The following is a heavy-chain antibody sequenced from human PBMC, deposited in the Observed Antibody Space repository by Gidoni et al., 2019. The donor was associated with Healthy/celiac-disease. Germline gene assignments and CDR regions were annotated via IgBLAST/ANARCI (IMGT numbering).Heavy chain of an antibody. V-gene: IGHV5-51*01. J-gene: IGHJ3*02. Sequence: EVQLVQSGAEVKKPGESLKISCKGSGYSFTSYWIGWVRQMPGKGLEWMGIIYPGDSDTRYSPSFQGQVTISADKSISTAYLQWSSLKASDTAMYYCARPPLRDGNPDDAFDIWGQGTMVTVSS. CDR3: ARPPLRDGNPDDAFDI. CDR2: IYPGDSDT. CDR1: GYSFTSYW.